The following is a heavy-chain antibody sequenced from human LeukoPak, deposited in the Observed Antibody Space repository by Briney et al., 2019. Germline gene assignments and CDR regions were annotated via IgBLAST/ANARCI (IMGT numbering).Heavy chain of an antibody. CDR2: IKQDGSEK. J-gene: IGHJ2*01. CDR1: GFTFSTHW. D-gene: IGHD1-26*01. V-gene: IGHV3-7*01. CDR3: ARDSRIGGATVCCDL. Sequence: GGSLRLSCAASGFTFSTHWMSWVRQAPGEGLGWVVNIKQDGSEKYYMDSVWGRITISRDNAKNSLYLQMNSVRAEDTAVYFSARDSRIGGATVCCDLWGRGTMVTVSS.